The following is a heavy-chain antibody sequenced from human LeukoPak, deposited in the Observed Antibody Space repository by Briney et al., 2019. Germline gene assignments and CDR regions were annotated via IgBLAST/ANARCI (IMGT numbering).Heavy chain of an antibody. Sequence: GASVKVSCKASGYTFTSYAMHWVRQAPGQGLEWMGWISAYNGNTNYAQKLQGRVTMTTDTSTSTAYVELRSLRSDDTAVYYCARGSLVRSSPIGDYWGQGTLVTVSS. J-gene: IGHJ4*02. CDR3: ARGSLVRSSPIGDY. D-gene: IGHD6-13*01. CDR2: ISAYNGNT. V-gene: IGHV1-18*01. CDR1: GYTFTSYA.